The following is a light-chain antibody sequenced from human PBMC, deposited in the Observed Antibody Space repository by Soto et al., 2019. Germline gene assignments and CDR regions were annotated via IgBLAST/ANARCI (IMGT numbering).Light chain of an antibody. J-gene: IGKJ1*01. CDR3: KQYCSSLPWT. CDR1: QSITSTY. Sequence: EIVLTQSPGPLALSPGERATLSCRSSQSITSTYLAWYQHKPGQSPRHLLDGVSSRATDIPDRVSGSGAGTDFTLTSRSLEPEDFAVYCCKQYCSSLPWTFGQGTKVEIK. CDR2: GVS. V-gene: IGKV3-20*01.